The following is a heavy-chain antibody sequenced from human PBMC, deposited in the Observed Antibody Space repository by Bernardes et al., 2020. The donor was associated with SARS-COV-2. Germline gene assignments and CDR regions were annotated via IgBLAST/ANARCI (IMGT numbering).Heavy chain of an antibody. J-gene: IGHJ4*02. CDR1: GFTFSTYW. Sequence: GGSLRLSCAASGFTFSTYWMSWVRQAPGKGLEWVANINQDGDEKYYVDSVKGRFTISRDNTKNSLYLQMNSLRAEDTALYYCARDYSGGSCKDYWGQGTLVTVSS. D-gene: IGHD6-13*01. CDR2: INQDGDEK. V-gene: IGHV3-7*01. CDR3: ARDYSGGSCKDY.